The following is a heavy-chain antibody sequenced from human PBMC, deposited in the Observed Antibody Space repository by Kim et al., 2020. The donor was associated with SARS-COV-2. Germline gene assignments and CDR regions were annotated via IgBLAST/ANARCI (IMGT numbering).Heavy chain of an antibody. J-gene: IGHJ6*02. V-gene: IGHV3-49*02. Sequence: NATSVKSRITISRDDSQSVANLQMNSLKPEDTAVYYCTGVGYYYGMDVWGQGTTVTVSS. CDR3: TGVGYYYGMDV.